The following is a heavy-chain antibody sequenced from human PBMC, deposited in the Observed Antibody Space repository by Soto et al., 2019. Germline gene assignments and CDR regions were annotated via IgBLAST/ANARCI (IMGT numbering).Heavy chain of an antibody. J-gene: IGHJ5*02. V-gene: IGHV1-2*02. Sequence: ASVKVSCKASGYTFTDYHIHWVRQAPGQGLEFMGWINANNGVAGSAQQFPGRVTVTRDTSITTVYMELSNLRSHDTAVYYCAREGGSETLQPSYNWFDTWGQGTLVTVSS. D-gene: IGHD6-25*01. CDR2: INANNGVA. CDR3: AREGGSETLQPSYNWFDT. CDR1: GYTFTDYH.